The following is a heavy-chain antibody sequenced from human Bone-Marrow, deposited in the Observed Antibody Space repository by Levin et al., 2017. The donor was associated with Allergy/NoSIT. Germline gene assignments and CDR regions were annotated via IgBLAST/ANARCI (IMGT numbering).Heavy chain of an antibody. CDR1: GYTFTNYL. D-gene: IGHD6-6*01. CDR3: ARDQSVVRMAARPGELDV. Sequence: GGSLRLSCKTSGYTFTNYLIHWVRQAPGQRLEWVGWINPGNGNTKYSQKFQGRLAITRDTSATTVSMDLSSLTSEDTAIYYCARDQSVVRMAARPGELDVWGQGTMVVVSS. J-gene: IGHJ3*01. CDR2: INPGNGNT. V-gene: IGHV1-3*01.